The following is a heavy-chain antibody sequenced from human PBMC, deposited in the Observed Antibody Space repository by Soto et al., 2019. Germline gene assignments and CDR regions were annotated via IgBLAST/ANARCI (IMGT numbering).Heavy chain of an antibody. CDR2: IIPIFGTA. D-gene: IGHD2-2*01. CDR3: ARSNVVVPAAYWYFDL. V-gene: IGHV1-69*01. CDR1: GSTFSSYA. J-gene: IGHJ2*01. Sequence: QVQLGQYGAAEKKPGSSVKVSCKASGSTFSSYAISWVRQAHGQGLEWMGGIIPIFGTANYAQKFQGRVTITADESTSTAYMELSSLRSEDTVVYYCARSNVVVPAAYWYFDLWGRGTLVTVAS.